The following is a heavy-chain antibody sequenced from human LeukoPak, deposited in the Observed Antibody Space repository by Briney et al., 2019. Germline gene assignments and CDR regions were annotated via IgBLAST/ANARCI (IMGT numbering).Heavy chain of an antibody. D-gene: IGHD2-21*01. V-gene: IGHV3-7*01. CDR3: VRDATRGGDLDH. CDR1: GFSFTDYW. Sequence: PGGSLRLSCAASGFSFTDYWMMWVRQAPVKGLEWVAQINEDGSERYYGDSVRGQFSISRDNAKNSLELQMNTLRVEDTAVYYCVRDATRGGDLDHWGQGTLVTVSS. CDR2: INEDGSER. J-gene: IGHJ5*02.